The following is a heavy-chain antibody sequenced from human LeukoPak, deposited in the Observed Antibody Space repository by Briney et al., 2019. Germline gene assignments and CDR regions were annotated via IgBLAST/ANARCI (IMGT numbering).Heavy chain of an antibody. D-gene: IGHD2-2*01. CDR2: IYSGSTT. Sequence: PGGSLRLSCAPSGFTASSKYMSWVRQAPGKGLEWVSVIYSGSTTFYPDSVKGRFSISRDNSKNTLYLQMNSLKAEDTAVYYCASLRGYCSSNSCYPLGYWGQGTLVTVSS. CDR1: GFTASSKY. CDR3: ASLRGYCSSNSCYPLGY. J-gene: IGHJ4*02. V-gene: IGHV3-53*01.